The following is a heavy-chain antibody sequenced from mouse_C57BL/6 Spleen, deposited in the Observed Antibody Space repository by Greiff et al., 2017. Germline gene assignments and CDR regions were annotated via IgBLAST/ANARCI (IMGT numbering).Heavy chain of an antibody. CDR1: GYTFTDHT. Sequence: SDAELVQPGASVKISCKVSGYTFTDHTIHWMKQRPEKGLEWIGYIYSRDGSTKYNEKFKGKATLTADKSSSTAYMQLNSLTSEDAAVYFCARRGTAQAPWFAYWGQGTLVTVSA. V-gene: IGHV1-78*01. CDR2: IYSRDGST. J-gene: IGHJ3*01. CDR3: ARRGTAQAPWFAY. D-gene: IGHD3-2*02.